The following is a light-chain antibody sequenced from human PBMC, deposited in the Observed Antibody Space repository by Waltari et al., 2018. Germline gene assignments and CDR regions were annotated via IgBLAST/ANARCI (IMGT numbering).Light chain of an antibody. V-gene: IGLV2-18*02. CDR2: EVT. Sequence: QSALIQPPSVSGSPGQSVAIYCTGTSSDIGSYNFVSWYQQFPGTAPKLLIYEVTTRPSGVPDRFSGSKSGYTASLAISGLQPEDEADYYCSSYTTSSTVIFGGGTKLTVL. J-gene: IGLJ2*01. CDR1: SSDIGSYNF. CDR3: SSYTTSSTVI.